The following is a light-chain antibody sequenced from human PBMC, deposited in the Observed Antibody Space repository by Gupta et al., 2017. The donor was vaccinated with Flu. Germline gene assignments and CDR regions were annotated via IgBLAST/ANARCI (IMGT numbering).Light chain of an antibody. CDR3: QLYNNWPLV. J-gene: IGKJ2*01. CDR1: QSVGSK. CDR2: YTS. V-gene: IGKV3-15*01. Sequence: GERATRSCRASQSVGSKIAWYQQRPGQAPRLLIHYTSTRAAGIPARFRGSGSGTEFTLTIISLQSEDFAVDYCQLYNNWPLVFGQGTKLEIK.